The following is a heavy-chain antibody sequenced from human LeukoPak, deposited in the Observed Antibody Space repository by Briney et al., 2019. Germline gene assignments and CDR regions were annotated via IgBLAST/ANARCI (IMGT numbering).Heavy chain of an antibody. CDR1: GGSISSYY. CDR3: ARGGLPPLQKFHYYYMDV. J-gene: IGHJ6*03. Sequence: NPSETLSLTCTVSGGSISSYYWSWIRQPRGKGVEWIGYIYYSGSTNYNPSLKSRVSISVDTSKKQFSLKLSSVTAADTAVYYCARGGLPPLQKFHYYYMDVWGKGTTVTVSS. CDR2: IYYSGST. D-gene: IGHD4-11*01. V-gene: IGHV4-59*01.